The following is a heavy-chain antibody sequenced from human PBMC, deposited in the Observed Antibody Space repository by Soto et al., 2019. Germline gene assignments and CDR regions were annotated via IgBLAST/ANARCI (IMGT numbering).Heavy chain of an antibody. J-gene: IGHJ4*02. V-gene: IGHV1-69*02. CDR3: GSVDGDGYNRLRWFDY. CDR1: GGTFSSYT. Sequence: QVQLVQSGAEVKKPGSSVKVSCKASGGTFSSYTSSWVRQAPGQGLVCMGRSIPILGIANYAQHFQGRVTIAADKSTNSAYMELSRLRTEDTAVYYCGSVDGDGYNRLRWFDYWGQGTLVTVSS. D-gene: IGHD5-12*01. CDR2: SIPILGIA.